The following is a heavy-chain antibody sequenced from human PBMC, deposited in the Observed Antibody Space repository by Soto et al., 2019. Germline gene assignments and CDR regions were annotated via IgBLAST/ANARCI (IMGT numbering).Heavy chain of an antibody. J-gene: IGHJ6*02. V-gene: IGHV3-30*03. Sequence: QVQLVESGGGVVQPGRSLRLSCAASTFTLSTYGMHWVRQAPGKGLEWVAVISYDGNNKYYADSVKGRFTISRDNSRNTLSLQMNSLTTEDTAVYYCARGADYQVLSRDYFYGMDVWGQGIMVTVSS. CDR2: ISYDGNNK. D-gene: IGHD2-2*01. CDR3: ARGADYQVLSRDYFYGMDV. CDR1: TFTLSTYG.